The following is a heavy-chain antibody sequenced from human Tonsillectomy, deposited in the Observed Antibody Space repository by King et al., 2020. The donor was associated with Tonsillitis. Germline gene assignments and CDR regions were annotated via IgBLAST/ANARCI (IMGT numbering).Heavy chain of an antibody. CDR3: ARGATGPTY. Sequence: VQLVESGGGVVQPGRSLRLSFAASGFTFSNYGRPWVRQAPGKGLQWVAVIWSDGSNKYYAGSVKGRFTISRDNSKNTLYLQMNSLRAEDTAVYYCARGATGPTYWGQGTLVTVSS. V-gene: IGHV3-33*01. D-gene: IGHD1/OR15-1a*01. CDR1: GFTFSNYG. CDR2: IWSDGSNK. J-gene: IGHJ4*02.